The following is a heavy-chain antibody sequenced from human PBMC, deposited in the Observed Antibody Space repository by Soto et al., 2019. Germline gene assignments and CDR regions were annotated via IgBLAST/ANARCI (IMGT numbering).Heavy chain of an antibody. V-gene: IGHV3-15*01. Sequence: TGGSLRLSCAASGITFNTAWLTWVRQAPGKGLEWVGRIKGKPDGGATDYAAPVEGRFTISRDDSQNTVFLQMNSLKTDDTAVYYCTEGSPFNYWGPGTRVTV. CDR2: IKGKPDGGAT. CDR3: TEGSPFNY. CDR1: GITFNTAW. J-gene: IGHJ4*02.